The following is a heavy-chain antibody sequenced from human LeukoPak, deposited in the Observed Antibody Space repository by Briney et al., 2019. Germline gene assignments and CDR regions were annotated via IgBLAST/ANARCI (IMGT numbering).Heavy chain of an antibody. Sequence: SETLSLTCAVYGGSFSGYYWSWIRQPPGKGLEWIGEINHSGSTNYNPPLKSRVTISVDTSKNQFSLKLSSVTAADTAVYYCARDDSGSWGFDYWGQGTLVTVSS. CDR3: ARDDSGSWGFDY. D-gene: IGHD1-26*01. J-gene: IGHJ4*02. CDR2: INHSGST. V-gene: IGHV4-34*01. CDR1: GGSFSGYY.